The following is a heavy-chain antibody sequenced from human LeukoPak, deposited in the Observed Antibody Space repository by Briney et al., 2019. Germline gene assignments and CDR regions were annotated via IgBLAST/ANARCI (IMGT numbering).Heavy chain of an antibody. CDR3: AKDLIAVAGTPWDAFDI. D-gene: IGHD6-19*01. J-gene: IGHJ3*02. Sequence: GGSLRLSCAASGFTFSSYAMSWVRQAPGKGLEWVSAISGSGGSTYYADSVKGQFTISRDNSKDTLYLQMNSLRAEDTAVYYCAKDLIAVAGTPWDAFDIWGQGTMVTVSS. CDR2: ISGSGGST. CDR1: GFTFSSYA. V-gene: IGHV3-23*01.